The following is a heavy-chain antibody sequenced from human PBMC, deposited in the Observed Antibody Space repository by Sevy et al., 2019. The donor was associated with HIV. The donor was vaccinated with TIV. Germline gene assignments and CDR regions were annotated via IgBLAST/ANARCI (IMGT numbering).Heavy chain of an antibody. CDR2: INPNSGGT. J-gene: IGHJ4*02. V-gene: IGHV1-2*02. CDR3: ARDALLRGGYLDY. D-gene: IGHD3-10*01. Sequence: ASVKVSCKASGYTFTDYYIHWVRQAPGQGVEWMGWINPNSGGTNYAQKFQGRVTVTRDTSISTAYMELSRLGSDDTAVYYCARDALLRGGYLDYWGQGALVTVSS. CDR1: GYTFTDYY.